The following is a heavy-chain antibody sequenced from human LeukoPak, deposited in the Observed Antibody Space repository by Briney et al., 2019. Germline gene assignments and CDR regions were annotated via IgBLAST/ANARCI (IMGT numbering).Heavy chain of an antibody. V-gene: IGHV3-48*01. CDR2: ISSSSSTI. J-gene: IGHJ5*02. D-gene: IGHD6-13*01. CDR3: ANGGIAAPGSEGLNWFDP. Sequence: GGSLRLSCVASGFTFSSYSMNWVRQAPGKGLEWVSYISSSSSTIYYADSVKGRFTISRDNAKNSLYLQMNSLRAEDTAVYYCANGGIAAPGSEGLNWFDPWGQGTLVTVSS. CDR1: GFTFSSYS.